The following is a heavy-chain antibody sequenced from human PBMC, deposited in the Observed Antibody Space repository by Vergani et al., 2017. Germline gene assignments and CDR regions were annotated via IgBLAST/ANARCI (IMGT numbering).Heavy chain of an antibody. CDR1: GFTFSSYS. CDR2: ISSSSSTT. J-gene: IGHJ4*02. CDR3: AREGGSFSRRQNYFDY. V-gene: IGHV3-48*01. D-gene: IGHD1-26*01. Sequence: EVQLVESGGGLVQPGGSLRLSCAASGFTFSSYSMNWVRQAPGKGLEWVSYISSSSSTTYYADSVKGRFTISRDNAKNSLYLQMNSLRAEDTAVYYCAREGGSFSRRQNYFDYWGQGTLVTVSS.